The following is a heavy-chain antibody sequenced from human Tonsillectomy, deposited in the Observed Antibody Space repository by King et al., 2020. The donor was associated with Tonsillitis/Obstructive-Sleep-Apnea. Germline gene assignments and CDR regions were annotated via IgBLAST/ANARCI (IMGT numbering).Heavy chain of an antibody. CDR1: GYTFTSYG. CDR2: ISAYNGNT. J-gene: IGHJ3*02. CDR3: ASGYDYYDSSGFAAFDI. D-gene: IGHD3-22*01. Sequence: VQLVESGAEVKKPGASVKVSCKASGYTFTSYGISWVRQAPGQGLEWMGWISAYNGNTNYAQKLQGRVTMTTDTSTSTAYMELRSLRSDDTAVYYCASGYDYYDSSGFAAFDIWGQGTMVTVSS. V-gene: IGHV1-18*01.